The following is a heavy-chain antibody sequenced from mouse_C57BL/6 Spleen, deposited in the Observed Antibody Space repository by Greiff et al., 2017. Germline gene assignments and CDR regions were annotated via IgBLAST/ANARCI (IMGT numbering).Heavy chain of an antibody. J-gene: IGHJ3*01. CDR2: IVPGSGCT. D-gene: IGHD4-1*01. Sequence: QVQLQQSGAELMKPGASVKLSCTATGFTFTGDWIDWVKQRPGHGLEWIGGIVPGSGCTDYNEKFKGKATITADTSSNSAYMQLSSLTSEDSAIYSCAALGRVGFAYWGQGTLVTVSA. CDR3: AALGRVGFAY. V-gene: IGHV1-9*01. CDR1: GFTFTGDW.